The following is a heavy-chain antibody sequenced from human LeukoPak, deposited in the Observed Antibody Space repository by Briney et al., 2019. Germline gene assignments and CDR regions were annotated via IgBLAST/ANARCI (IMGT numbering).Heavy chain of an antibody. CDR1: GFTFSSYG. CDR3: AKVRFVDTAMGPFDY. D-gene: IGHD5-18*01. V-gene: IGHV3-30*18. CDR2: ISYDGSNK. Sequence: GGSLRLSCAASGFTFSSYGMHWVRQAPGKGLEWVAVISYDGSNKYYADSVKGRFTISRDNSKNTLYLQMNSLRAEDTAVYYCAKVRFVDTAMGPFDYWGQGTLVTVSS. J-gene: IGHJ4*02.